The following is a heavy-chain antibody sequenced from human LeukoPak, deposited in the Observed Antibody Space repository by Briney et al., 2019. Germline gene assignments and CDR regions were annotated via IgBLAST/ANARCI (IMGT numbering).Heavy chain of an antibody. CDR2: ISGGGDSK. V-gene: IGHV3-11*01. Sequence: GGSLRLSCAAFGFTFSDYYMSWIRQAPGKGLEWLSYISGGGDSKFYADSVKGRFTISRDNAKNSLYLQINSLRAEDTAIYYCARRAYSDYFFDSWGQGTLVTVSS. D-gene: IGHD4-11*01. CDR3: ARRAYSDYFFDS. J-gene: IGHJ4*02. CDR1: GFTFSDYY.